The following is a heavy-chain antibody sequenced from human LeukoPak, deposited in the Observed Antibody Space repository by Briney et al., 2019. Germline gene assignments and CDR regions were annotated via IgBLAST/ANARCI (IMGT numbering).Heavy chain of an antibody. V-gene: IGHV3-23*01. D-gene: IGHD2-21*02. J-gene: IGHJ5*02. CDR3: AKGKQTAFLDWFDP. CDR1: VFTFSAFA. CDR2: ISATGGTT. Sequence: GGSLRLSCAASVFTFSAFAMSWVRQAPGKGLQWASAISATGGTTYYADSMKRRFTSSRDNSKNVLYLQLSSLRAEDTAIYYCAKGKQTAFLDWFDPWGQGTLVTVPS.